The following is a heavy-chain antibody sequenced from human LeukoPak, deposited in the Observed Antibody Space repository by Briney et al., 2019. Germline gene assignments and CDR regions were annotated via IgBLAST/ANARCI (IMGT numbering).Heavy chain of an antibody. CDR2: INWSGGST. CDR3: ARAPITSPFYFDY. V-gene: IGHV3-20*04. D-gene: IGHD2-2*01. J-gene: IGHJ4*02. CDR1: GFAFDGHG. Sequence: GGSLRLSCTASGFAFDGHGMSWVRQVPGKGPEWVSGINWSGGSTGYADPLRGRFTISRDNAKNSLYLQMDSLRAEDTALYYCARAPITSPFYFDYWGQGTLVTVSS.